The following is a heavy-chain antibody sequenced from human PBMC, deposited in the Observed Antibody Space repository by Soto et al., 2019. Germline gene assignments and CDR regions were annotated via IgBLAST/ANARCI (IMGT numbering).Heavy chain of an antibody. Sequence: SETLSLTCAVYGGSFSGYYWSWIRQPPGKGLEWIGEINHSGSTNYNPSLKSRVTISVDTSKNQFSLKLSSVTAADTAVYYCARYAAAAYHYYYSYMDVWGKGTTVTVSS. CDR1: GGSFSGYY. CDR2: INHSGST. J-gene: IGHJ6*03. CDR3: ARYAAAAYHYYYSYMDV. V-gene: IGHV4-34*01. D-gene: IGHD6-13*01.